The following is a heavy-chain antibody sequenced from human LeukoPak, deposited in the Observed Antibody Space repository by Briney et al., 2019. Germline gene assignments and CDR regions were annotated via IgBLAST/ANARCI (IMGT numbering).Heavy chain of an antibody. CDR3: AKGRDGYNPFDY. J-gene: IGHJ4*02. CDR1: GFTFSTYT. Sequence: GGSLRLSCAASGFTFSTYTMTWVRQDPGKGLDWGSSINSDGDSTYFAHSVKGRFTISRDNSKNTVHLQLNRLGAEDTAVYYCAKGRDGYNPFDYWGQGALVTVSS. CDR2: INSDGDST. D-gene: IGHD5-24*01. V-gene: IGHV3-23*01.